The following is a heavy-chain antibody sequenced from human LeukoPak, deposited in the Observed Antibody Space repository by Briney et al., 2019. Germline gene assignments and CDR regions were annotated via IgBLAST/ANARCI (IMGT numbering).Heavy chain of an antibody. J-gene: IGHJ6*02. CDR3: ARVRYCSGGSCSQADYYYYYGMDV. CDR1: GGSFSGYY. D-gene: IGHD2-15*01. CDR2: INHSGST. Sequence: SGTLSLTCAVYGGSFSGYYWSWIRQPPGKGLEWIGEINHSGSTNYNPSLKSRVTISVDTSKNQFSLKLSSVTAADTAVYYCARVRYCSGGSCSQADYYYYYGMDVWGQGTTVTVSS. V-gene: IGHV4-34*01.